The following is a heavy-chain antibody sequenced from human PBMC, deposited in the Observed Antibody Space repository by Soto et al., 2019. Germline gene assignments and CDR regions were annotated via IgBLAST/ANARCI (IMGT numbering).Heavy chain of an antibody. D-gene: IGHD2-2*03. V-gene: IGHV4-61*01. J-gene: IGHJ1*01. CDR3: ERYSEAAGYQY. Sequence: QVQLQESGPGLVKPSETLSLTCSVSRGSVSSGTYYWSWIRQPPGSGLEWIGHIYSSGSTNYHPSLKCRVTISVDTSKNQFSLILSSVTAADTAMYYCERYSEAAGYQYGGQGTLVTVSS. CDR1: RGSVSSGTYY. CDR2: IYSSGST.